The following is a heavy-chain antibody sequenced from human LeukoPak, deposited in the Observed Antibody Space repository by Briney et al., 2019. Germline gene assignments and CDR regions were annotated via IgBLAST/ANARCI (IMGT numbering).Heavy chain of an antibody. D-gene: IGHD1-26*01. V-gene: IGHV4-31*03. Sequence: SETLSLTCTVSDGSISSGGYYWSWIRQHPGKGLEWIGYIYYSSSTYYNPSLKSRVTISVDTSKNQSSLKLSSVTAADTAVYFCARGAGGSYVYYFDYWGQGTLVTVSS. CDR2: IYYSSST. CDR1: DGSISSGGYY. J-gene: IGHJ4*02. CDR3: ARGAGGSYVYYFDY.